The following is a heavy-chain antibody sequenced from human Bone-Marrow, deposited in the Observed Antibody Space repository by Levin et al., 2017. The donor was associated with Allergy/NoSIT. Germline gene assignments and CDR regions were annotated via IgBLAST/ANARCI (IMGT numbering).Heavy chain of an antibody. CDR1: GGSFTGYY. Sequence: PGGSLRLSCAVYGGSFTGYYWSWIRQPPGKGLEWIGEINHSGSTNYNPSLKSRVTVSVDTSKNQFSLKLTSVTAADTAVYYCARFRIAAPGMDVWGTGTTVTVSS. V-gene: IGHV4-34*01. J-gene: IGHJ6*04. D-gene: IGHD6-13*01. CDR3: ARFRIAAPGMDV. CDR2: INHSGST.